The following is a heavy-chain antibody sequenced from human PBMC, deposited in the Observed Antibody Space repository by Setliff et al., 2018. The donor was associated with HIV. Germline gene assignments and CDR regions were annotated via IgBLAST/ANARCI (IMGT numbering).Heavy chain of an antibody. CDR1: GGSISSGGYY. D-gene: IGHD2-21*02. J-gene: IGHJ4*02. CDR2: FYDGGST. V-gene: IGHV4-39*01. CDR3: AICGGDCYSLDY. Sequence: SETLSLTCTVSGGSISSGGYYWGWIRQPPGKGLEWIGSFYDGGSTYYNPSLKSRVTISVDTSKNTFSLKLSSVAAADTAVYYCAICGGDCYSLDYWGQGTLVTVSS.